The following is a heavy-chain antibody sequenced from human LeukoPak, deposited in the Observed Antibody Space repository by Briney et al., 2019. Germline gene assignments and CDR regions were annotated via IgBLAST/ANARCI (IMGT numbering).Heavy chain of an antibody. CDR2: MNPNSGHT. Sequence: GASVKVSCKASGYSFTSYDINWVRQATGQGLEWMGWMNPNSGHTGYAQKFQGRVTMTRNTSISTAYMELSSLRSEDTAVYYCARDQNWNDGFDYWGQGTLVTVSS. D-gene: IGHD1-1*01. CDR1: GYSFTSYD. J-gene: IGHJ4*02. V-gene: IGHV1-8*01. CDR3: ARDQNWNDGFDY.